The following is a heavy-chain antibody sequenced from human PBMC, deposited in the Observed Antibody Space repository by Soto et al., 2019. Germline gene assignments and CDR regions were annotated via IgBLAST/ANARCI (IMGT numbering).Heavy chain of an antibody. D-gene: IGHD5-12*01. J-gene: IGHJ4*02. CDR1: GFTFSDYY. CDR3: ARDHLRYSGYDYVDY. V-gene: IGHV3-11*05. Sequence: QVQLVESGGGLVKPGGSLRLSCAASGFTFSDYYMSWIRQAPGKGLEWVSYISSSSSYTNYADSVKGRFTNSRDNAKNALYLQMHSLRAEDTAVYYCARDHLRYSGYDYVDYWGQGTLVTVSS. CDR2: ISSSSSYT.